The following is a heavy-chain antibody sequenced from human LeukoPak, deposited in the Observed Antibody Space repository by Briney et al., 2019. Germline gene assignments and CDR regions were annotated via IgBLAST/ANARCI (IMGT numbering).Heavy chain of an antibody. Sequence: GRSLRLSCAASGFTFDDYAMHWVRQAPGKGLEWVSGISCNSGSIGYADSVKGRFTISRDNAKNSLYLQMNSLRAEDTALYYCAKDLYSSGWDRFDYWGQGTLVTVSS. J-gene: IGHJ4*02. CDR3: AKDLYSSGWDRFDY. CDR1: GFTFDDYA. D-gene: IGHD6-19*01. CDR2: ISCNSGSI. V-gene: IGHV3-9*01.